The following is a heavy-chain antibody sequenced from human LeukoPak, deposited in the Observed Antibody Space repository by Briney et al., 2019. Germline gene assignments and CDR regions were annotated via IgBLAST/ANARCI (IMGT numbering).Heavy chain of an antibody. CDR1: GGYFSGYY. J-gene: IGHJ4*02. CDR2: INHSGST. Sequence: SETLSLTCAAYGGYFSGYYWSWIRQPPGKGLEWIGEINHSGSTNYNPSLKCRVTISVDTSKNQFSLKLSSVTAADTAVYYCARSVTRIAVAGTPPYFDYWGQGTLVTVSS. CDR3: ARSVTRIAVAGTPPYFDY. D-gene: IGHD6-19*01. V-gene: IGHV4-34*01.